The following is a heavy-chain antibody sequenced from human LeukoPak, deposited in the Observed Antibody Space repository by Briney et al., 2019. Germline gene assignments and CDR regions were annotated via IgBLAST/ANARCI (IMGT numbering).Heavy chain of an antibody. V-gene: IGHV4-61*08. CDR2: IYYSGST. CDR3: ARTWLSGSYYFDY. Sequence: PSETLSLTCTVSGGSISSGGYYWSWIRQHPGKGLEWIGYIYYSGSTNYNPSLKSRVTISVDTSKNQFSLKLSSVTAADTAVYYCARTWLSGSYYFDYWGQGTLVTVSS. CDR1: GGSISSGGYY. D-gene: IGHD1-26*01. J-gene: IGHJ4*02.